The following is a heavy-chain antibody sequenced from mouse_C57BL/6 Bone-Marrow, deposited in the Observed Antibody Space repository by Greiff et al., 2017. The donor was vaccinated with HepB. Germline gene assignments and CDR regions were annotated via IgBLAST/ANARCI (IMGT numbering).Heavy chain of an antibody. CDR1: GYTFTSYG. CDR3: AIGHYGNLFDY. V-gene: IGHV1-81*01. Sequence: QVQLQQSGAELARPGASVKLSCKASGYTFTSYGISWVKQRTGQGLEWIGEIYPRSGNTYYNEKLKGKATLTADKSSSTAYMELRSLTSEDSAVYFCAIGHYGNLFDYWGQGTTLTVSS. D-gene: IGHD2-1*01. J-gene: IGHJ2*01. CDR2: IYPRSGNT.